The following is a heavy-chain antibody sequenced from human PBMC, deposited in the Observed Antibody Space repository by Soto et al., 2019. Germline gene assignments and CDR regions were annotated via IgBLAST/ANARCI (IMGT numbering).Heavy chain of an antibody. CDR3: ARKYQLPFTNWFDP. J-gene: IGHJ5*02. CDR2: INHSGST. CDR1: GGSFSGYY. D-gene: IGHD2-2*01. V-gene: IGHV4-34*01. Sequence: SETLSLTCAVYGGSFSGYYWSWIRQPPGKGLEWIGEINHSGSTNYNPSLKSRVTISVDTSKNQFSLKLSSVTAADTAVYYCARKYQLPFTNWFDPWGQGTLVTVSS.